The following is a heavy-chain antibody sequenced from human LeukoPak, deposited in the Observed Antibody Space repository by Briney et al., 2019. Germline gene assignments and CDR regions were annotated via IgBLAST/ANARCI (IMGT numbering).Heavy chain of an antibody. CDR1: GFTFSSYG. V-gene: IGHV3-30*18. D-gene: IGHD6-13*01. Sequence: GGSLSLSCAAAGFTFSSYGMHWVRQATGKGLEWVAVISYDGSNKYYADSVKGRFTISRDNSKNTLYLQMNSLRAEDTAVYYCAKDLGVAAAGIDYWGQGTLVTVSS. CDR3: AKDLGVAAAGIDY. CDR2: ISYDGSNK. J-gene: IGHJ4*02.